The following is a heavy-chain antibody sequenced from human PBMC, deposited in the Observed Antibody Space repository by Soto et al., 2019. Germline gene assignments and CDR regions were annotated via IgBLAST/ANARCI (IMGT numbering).Heavy chain of an antibody. D-gene: IGHD1-7*01. J-gene: IGHJ6*02. CDR3: ARGGSLELHPDYYYYGMDV. V-gene: IGHV1-18*01. Sequence: ASVKVSCKASGYTFTSYGISWVRQAPGQGLEWMGWISAYNGNTNYAQKLQGRVTMTTDTSTSTAYMELRSLRSDDTAVYYCARGGSLELHPDYYYYGMDVWGQGTTVTVSS. CDR1: GYTFTSYG. CDR2: ISAYNGNT.